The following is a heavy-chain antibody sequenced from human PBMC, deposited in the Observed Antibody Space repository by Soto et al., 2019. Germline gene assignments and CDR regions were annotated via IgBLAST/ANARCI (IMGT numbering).Heavy chain of an antibody. CDR2: IYWDDER. Sequence: QITLKESGPTLVKPTQTLTLTCTFSGFSLSTSGVGVGWIRQPPGKALDWLALIYWDDERRYSPSLKNRLTITKDTSKNQVVLTMTNMDRVDTATYYCVRRQTAFDYWGQGTLVTVSS. CDR1: GFSLSTSGVG. J-gene: IGHJ4*02. CDR3: VRRQTAFDY. V-gene: IGHV2-5*02.